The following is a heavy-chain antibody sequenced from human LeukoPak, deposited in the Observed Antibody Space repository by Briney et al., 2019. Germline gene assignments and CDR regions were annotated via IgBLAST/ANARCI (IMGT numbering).Heavy chain of an antibody. CDR3: AREEVVVAAGWFDP. CDR1: GYKFTSYD. CDR2: MNLNSGNR. J-gene: IGHJ5*02. Sequence: ASVKVSCKASGYKFTSYDINWVRQATGQGLEWMGWMNLNSGNRGYAQKFQGRVTMTRDTSISTAYMELSSLRSEDTAVYYCAREEVVVAAGWFDPWGQGTLVTVSS. V-gene: IGHV1-8*01. D-gene: IGHD2-15*01.